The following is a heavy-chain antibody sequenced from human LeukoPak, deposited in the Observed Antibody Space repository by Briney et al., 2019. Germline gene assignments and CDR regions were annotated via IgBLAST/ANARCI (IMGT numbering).Heavy chain of an antibody. Sequence: GGSLRLSCAASGFTFSGSAMHWVRQASGKGLEWVGLIRRTTNNYATAYAASVRGRFTISRDDSKDTAYLQMNSLRAEDTAVYYCARQDSYSGYVGGANAFDIWGQGTMVTVSS. V-gene: IGHV3-73*01. CDR1: GFTFSGSA. J-gene: IGHJ3*02. CDR3: ARQDSYSGYVGGANAFDI. CDR2: IRRTTNNYAT. D-gene: IGHD5-12*01.